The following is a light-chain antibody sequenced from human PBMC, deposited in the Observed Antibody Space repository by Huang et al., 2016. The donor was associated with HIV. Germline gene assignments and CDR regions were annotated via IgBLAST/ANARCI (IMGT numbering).Light chain of an antibody. Sequence: EIVMTQSPATLSVSPGERATLSCRASQGVSSNLAWYQQKPGQAPRLRIYGASTRATDIPARFSGSGSGTEFTLTISSLQSEDFAVYYCQQYNNWPPFTFGPGTKVDIK. CDR2: GAS. CDR3: QQYNNWPPFT. V-gene: IGKV3-15*01. J-gene: IGKJ3*01. CDR1: QGVSSN.